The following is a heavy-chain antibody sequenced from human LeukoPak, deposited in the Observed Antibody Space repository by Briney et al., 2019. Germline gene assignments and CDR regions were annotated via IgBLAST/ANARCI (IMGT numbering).Heavy chain of an antibody. D-gene: IGHD3-22*01. CDR3: ARDSVGYYDSSGYYYGGSGYYYYYMDV. CDR2: ISAYNGNT. J-gene: IGHJ6*03. Sequence: GASVKVSCKASGYTFTSYGISWVRQAPGQGLEWMGWISAYNGNTNYARKLQGRVTMTTDTSTSTAYMELRSLRSDDTAVYYCARDSVGYYDSSGYYYGGSGYYYYYMDVWGKGTTVTVSS. V-gene: IGHV1-18*01. CDR1: GYTFTSYG.